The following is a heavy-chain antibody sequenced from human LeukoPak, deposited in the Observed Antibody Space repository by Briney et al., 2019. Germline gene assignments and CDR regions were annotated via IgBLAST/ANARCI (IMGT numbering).Heavy chain of an antibody. D-gene: IGHD3-10*01. CDR1: DGSISSSGYY. CDR3: ATYNYYYYYYMDV. CDR2: IHNSGST. Sequence: SETLSLTCTVSDGSISSSGYYWGWIRQPPGKGLEWIGSIHNSGSTYYNPSLKSRVTISVDTSKNQFSLKLSSVTAADTAVYYCATYNYYYYYYMDVWGKGTTVTVSS. V-gene: IGHV4-39*07. J-gene: IGHJ6*03.